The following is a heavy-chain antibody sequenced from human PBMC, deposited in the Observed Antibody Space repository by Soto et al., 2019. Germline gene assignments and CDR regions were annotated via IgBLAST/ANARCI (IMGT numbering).Heavy chain of an antibody. CDR2: ISYDGTNK. CDR1: GFTFSSYG. Sequence: VGSLRLSCAASGFTFSSYGMHWVRQAPGKGLEWVAVISYDGTNKYYADSVKGRFTISRDNSKNTLYLQMNSLRAEDTAVYYCAKDPHGVVCGGGSCYSMAFDFWGQGTLVTVSS. J-gene: IGHJ4*02. D-gene: IGHD2-15*01. CDR3: AKDPHGVVCGGGSCYSMAFDF. V-gene: IGHV3-30*18.